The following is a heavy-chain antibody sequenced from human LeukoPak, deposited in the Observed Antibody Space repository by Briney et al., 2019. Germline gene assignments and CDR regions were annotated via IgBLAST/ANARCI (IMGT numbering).Heavy chain of an antibody. J-gene: IGHJ4*02. D-gene: IGHD3-22*01. V-gene: IGHV1-18*01. CDR2: ISAYNGNT. CDR1: GYTFTSYG. CDR3: ARDSSEDFYDSSGYYSFDF. Sequence: GASETVSCKVSGYTFTSYGISWVRQAPGQGLEWMGWISAYNGNTNYAQKVQGRVTMTTDTSTSTAYMELRSLRSDDTAVFYCARDSSEDFYDSSGYYSFDFWGQGTLVTVSS.